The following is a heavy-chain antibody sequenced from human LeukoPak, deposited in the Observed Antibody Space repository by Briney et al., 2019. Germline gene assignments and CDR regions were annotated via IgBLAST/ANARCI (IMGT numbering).Heavy chain of an antibody. CDR2: ISGSGDKT. Sequence: GRSLRLSCAPSGFIPTSYVMTWVRQAAGKGLEWASGISGSGDKTYYTESVTGRFTISRDNSKDTVYLQMNSLRGDDTAVYYCAIGERFIDAFESWGQGTMVTVSS. CDR1: GFIPTSYV. J-gene: IGHJ3*01. CDR3: AIGERFIDAFES. V-gene: IGHV3-23*01.